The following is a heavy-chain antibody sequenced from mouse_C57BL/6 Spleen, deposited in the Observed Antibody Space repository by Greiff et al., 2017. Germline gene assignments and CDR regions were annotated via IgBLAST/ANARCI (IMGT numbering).Heavy chain of an antibody. CDR3: ARQGEIYYGNYFDY. V-gene: IGHV5-6*01. J-gene: IGHJ2*01. Sequence: EVKLVESGGDLVKPGGSLKFSCAASGFTFSSYGMSWVRQTPDKRLEWVATISSGGSYTYYPGSVKGRFTISRDNAKNTLYLQMSSLKSEDTAMYYCARQGEIYYGNYFDYWGQGTTLTVSS. D-gene: IGHD2-1*01. CDR2: ISSGGSYT. CDR1: GFTFSSYG.